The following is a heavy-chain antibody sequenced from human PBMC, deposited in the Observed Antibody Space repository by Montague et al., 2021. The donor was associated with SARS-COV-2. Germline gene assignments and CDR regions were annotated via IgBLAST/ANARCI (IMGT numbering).Heavy chain of an antibody. Sequence: SETLSLTCTVSGGSISSSSYYWGWIRQPPGKGLEWIGSIYYSGSTYYNPSLKSRVTISVDTSKNQFSLKLSSGTAADTAVYYCARESRAYCSGCSCPHGWFDPWGQGTLVTVSS. CDR1: GGSISSSSYY. D-gene: IGHD2-15*01. CDR3: ARESRAYCSGCSCPHGWFDP. V-gene: IGHV4-39*07. J-gene: IGHJ5*01. CDR2: IYYSGST.